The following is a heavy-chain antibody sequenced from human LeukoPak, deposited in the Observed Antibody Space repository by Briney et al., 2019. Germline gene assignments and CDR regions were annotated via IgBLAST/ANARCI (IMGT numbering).Heavy chain of an antibody. CDR3: AREYFNDVFDY. CDR1: XXXLSAYS. D-gene: IGHD1-1*01. CDR2: ISSSSSYI. J-gene: IGHJ4*02. V-gene: IGHV3-21*01. Sequence: GGSLRLSCAASXXXLSAYSMNWVRXAPGKGLEWVSSISSSSSYIYNADSVKGRFTISRDNAKNSLYLQMNSLRAEDTAVYYCAREYFNDVFDYWGQGTLVTVSS.